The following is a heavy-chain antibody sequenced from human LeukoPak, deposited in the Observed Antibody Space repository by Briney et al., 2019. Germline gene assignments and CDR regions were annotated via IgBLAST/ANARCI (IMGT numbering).Heavy chain of an antibody. CDR2: FYPGDSDT. V-gene: IGHV5-51*01. J-gene: IGHJ5*02. CDR3: ARGFCTIDNCDNWFDP. D-gene: IGHD2-8*01. Sequence: GESLKISCKGFGYSFTTFWIGWVRQLPGKGLEWMGLFYPGDSDTRYSPSFQGQVTISADKSINTAYLQWSSLKASDTAMYYCARGFCTIDNCDNWFDPWGQGTLVTVSS. CDR1: GYSFTTFW.